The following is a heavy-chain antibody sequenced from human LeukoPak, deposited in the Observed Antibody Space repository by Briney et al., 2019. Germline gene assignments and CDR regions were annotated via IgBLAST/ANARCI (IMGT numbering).Heavy chain of an antibody. Sequence: GGSLRLSCAASGFTFSSYSMNWVRQAPGKGLEWVSSISSSSSYIYYAGSVKGRFTISRDNAKNSLYLQMNSLRAEDTAVYYCARGSGYSFDYWGQGTLVTVSS. CDR2: ISSSSSYI. CDR1: GFTFSSYS. J-gene: IGHJ4*02. CDR3: ARGSGYSFDY. V-gene: IGHV3-21*01. D-gene: IGHD3-3*01.